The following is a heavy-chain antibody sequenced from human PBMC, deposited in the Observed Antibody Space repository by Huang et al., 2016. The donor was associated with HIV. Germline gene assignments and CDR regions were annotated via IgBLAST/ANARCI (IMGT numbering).Heavy chain of an antibody. CDR3: AKVAAGQPFHFYYYMDA. J-gene: IGHJ6*03. V-gene: IGHV1-69*13. CDR2: IIPLYGSA. Sequence: QVNLVQSGAEVRKPGSSVKVSCKASGGTFKKYAISWVRQAPGQGLELMGAIIPLYGSAEYAEKFQDRVTLTADGSTNTAYLELDRLTSEDTAVYYCAKVAAGQPFHFYYYMDAWGDGTTVIVSS. D-gene: IGHD3-3*02. CDR1: GGTFKKYA.